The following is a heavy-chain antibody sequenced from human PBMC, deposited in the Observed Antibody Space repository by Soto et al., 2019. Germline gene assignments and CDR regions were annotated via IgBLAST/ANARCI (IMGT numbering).Heavy chain of an antibody. CDR3: AREEGFRIPMDRGRWFDP. CDR1: GYTFTGYY. CDR2: VNPISGDT. D-gene: IGHD3-10*01. J-gene: IGHJ5*02. V-gene: IGHV1-2*02. Sequence: QIQLVQSGAEVKKPGASVKVSCRASGYTFTGYYLHWVRQAPGQGLEWMGWVNPISGDTNYAQKFQDRVIMTRDRSITTVHMELSRLRSDDTAVYYCAREEGFRIPMDRGRWFDPWAREPWSPSPQ.